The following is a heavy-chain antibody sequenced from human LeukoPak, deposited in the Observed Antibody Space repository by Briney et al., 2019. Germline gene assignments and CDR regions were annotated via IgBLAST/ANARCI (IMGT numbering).Heavy chain of an antibody. V-gene: IGHV3-30*03. Sequence: GRSLRLSCAASGFTFSSYGMHWVRQAPGKGLEWVAVISYDGSNKYYADSVKGRFTISRDNSKNTLYLQMNSLRAEDTAVYYCAREVGAIAYFDYWGQGTLVTVSS. J-gene: IGHJ4*02. CDR3: AREVGAIAYFDY. CDR2: ISYDGSNK. CDR1: GFTFSSYG. D-gene: IGHD1-26*01.